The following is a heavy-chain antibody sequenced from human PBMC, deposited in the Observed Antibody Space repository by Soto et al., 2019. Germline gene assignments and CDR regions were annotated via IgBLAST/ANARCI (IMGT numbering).Heavy chain of an antibody. CDR3: VRHLYSAAAGAFDY. J-gene: IGHJ4*02. V-gene: IGHV4-59*08. D-gene: IGHD6-13*01. Sequence: SATLSLTCTVSGVSISNYYWCWIRQPPGKGLEWIGYFYHSGSTIYNPSLKSRVTISVDTSKNQFSLKLTSVTAADTAVYYCVRHLYSAAAGAFDYWGQGTLVTVSS. CDR1: GVSISNYY. CDR2: FYHSGST.